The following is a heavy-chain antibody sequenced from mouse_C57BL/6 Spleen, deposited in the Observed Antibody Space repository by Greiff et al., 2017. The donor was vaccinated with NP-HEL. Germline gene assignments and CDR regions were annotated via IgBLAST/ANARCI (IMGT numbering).Heavy chain of an antibody. CDR1: GYTFTDYE. D-gene: IGHD4-1*01. Sequence: QVQLQQSGAELVRPGASVTLSCKASGYTFTDYEMHWVKQTPVHGLEWIGAIDPETGGTAYNQKFKGKARLTADKSSSTAYMELRRLTSEDSAVYYGKRGVTGTYGYFDVWGTGTTVTVSS. CDR2: IDPETGGT. CDR3: KRGVTGTYGYFDV. V-gene: IGHV1-15*01. J-gene: IGHJ1*03.